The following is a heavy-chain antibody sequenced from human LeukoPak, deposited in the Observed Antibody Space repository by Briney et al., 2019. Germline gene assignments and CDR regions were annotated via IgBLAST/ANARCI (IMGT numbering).Heavy chain of an antibody. CDR1: GYTFTSYD. J-gene: IGHJ5*02. CDR2: MNPNSGNT. D-gene: IGHD4-17*01. V-gene: IGHV1-8*01. CDR3: ARHDYTHDYGDPNWFDP. Sequence: ASVKVSCKASGYTFTSYDINWVRQATGQGLEWMGWMNPNSGNTGYAQKFQGRVTMTRNTSISTAYMELSSLRSEDTAVYYCARHDYTHDYGDPNWFDPGAREPWSPSPQ.